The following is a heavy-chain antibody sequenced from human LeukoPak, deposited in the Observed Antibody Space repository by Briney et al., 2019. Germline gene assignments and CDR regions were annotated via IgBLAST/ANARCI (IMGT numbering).Heavy chain of an antibody. Sequence: GSLRLSCVASGFTFSSYSMIWVRQRPGKGLEWIGEINHSGSTYYNPSLKSRVTISVDTSKNQFSLKLSSVTAADTAVYYCASSPNYYYDSSGSINPLDYWGQGTLVTVSS. CDR3: ASSPNYYYDSSGSINPLDY. CDR2: INHSGST. J-gene: IGHJ4*02. V-gene: IGHV4-34*01. CDR1: GFTFSSYS. D-gene: IGHD3-22*01.